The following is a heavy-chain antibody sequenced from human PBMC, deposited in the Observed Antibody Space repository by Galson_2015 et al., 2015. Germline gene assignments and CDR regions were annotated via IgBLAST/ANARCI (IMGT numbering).Heavy chain of an antibody. V-gene: IGHV1-3*01. CDR1: GFTFTNYA. D-gene: IGHD3-16*02. Sequence: SVKVSCKASGFTFTNYAIQWVRQAPGQRLEWMGWVNAGNGNTKYSQKLQGRLTITRDTSATTAYMDLRSLTSQDTGVYYCTRERDSDGYRFDDWGQGTLVTASS. J-gene: IGHJ4*02. CDR2: VNAGNGNT. CDR3: TRERDSDGYRFDD.